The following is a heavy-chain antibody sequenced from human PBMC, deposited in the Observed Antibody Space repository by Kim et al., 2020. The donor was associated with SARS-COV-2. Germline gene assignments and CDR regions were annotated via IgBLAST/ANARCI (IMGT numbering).Heavy chain of an antibody. J-gene: IGHJ4*02. CDR3: AREEGVVTLKLVAFFSSGHCFDY. V-gene: IGHV3-23*01. D-gene: IGHD3-3*01. CDR1: GFTLSNYA. Sequence: GGSLRLSCAASGFTLSNYAMNWVRQAPGKGLEWVSSISDSGGSTNYADSVKGRFTISRDNSKNTLYLQMNSLRVEDTAVYYCAREEGVVTLKLVAFFSSGHCFDYWRRGTLVTVSS. CDR2: ISDSGGST.